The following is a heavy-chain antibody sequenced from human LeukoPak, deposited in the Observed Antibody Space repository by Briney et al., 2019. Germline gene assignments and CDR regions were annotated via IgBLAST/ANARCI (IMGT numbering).Heavy chain of an antibody. CDR3: ARATLHMVRGQYYYYMDV. V-gene: IGHV1-2*02. CDR2: INPNSGGT. D-gene: IGHD3-10*01. CDR1: GYTFTGYY. Sequence: ASVKVSCKASGYTFTGYYMHWVRQAPGQGLEWMGWINPNSGGTNYAQKFQGRVTMTRDTSISTAYMELSRLRSDDTAVYYCARATLHMVRGQYYYYMDVWGKGTTVTVSS. J-gene: IGHJ6*03.